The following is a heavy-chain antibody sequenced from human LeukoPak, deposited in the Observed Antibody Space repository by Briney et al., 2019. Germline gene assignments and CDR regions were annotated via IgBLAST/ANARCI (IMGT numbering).Heavy chain of an antibody. Sequence: SETLSLTCAVYGGSISSYYWSWIRQPPGKGLEWIGYIYYSGSTNYNPSLKSRVTISVDTSKNQFSLKLSSVTAADTAVYYCARDPGYCSGGSCYYYYGMDVWGQGTTVTVSS. CDR1: GGSISSYY. V-gene: IGHV4-59*01. CDR2: IYYSGST. CDR3: ARDPGYCSGGSCYYYYGMDV. D-gene: IGHD2-15*01. J-gene: IGHJ6*02.